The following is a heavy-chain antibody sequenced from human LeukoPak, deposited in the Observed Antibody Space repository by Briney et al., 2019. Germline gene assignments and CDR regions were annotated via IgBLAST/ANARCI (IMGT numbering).Heavy chain of an antibody. CDR1: GFTFDDYA. CDR2: ISWNSGSI. D-gene: IGHD6-13*01. V-gene: IGHV3-9*01. CDR3: AKAQISSSWYSPLLGY. J-gene: IGHJ4*02. Sequence: PGGSLRLSCAASGFTFDDYAMHWVRQAPGKGLEWVSGISWNSGSIGYADSVKGRFTISRDNAKNSLYLQMNSLRAEDTALYYCAKAQISSSWYSPLLGYWGQGTLVTVSS.